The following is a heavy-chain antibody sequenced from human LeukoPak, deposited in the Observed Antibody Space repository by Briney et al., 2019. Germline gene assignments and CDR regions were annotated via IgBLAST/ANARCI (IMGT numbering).Heavy chain of an antibody. CDR1: GPNLREFG. CDR3: AKIADPRRDAYNLGPLDP. D-gene: IGHD5-24*01. Sequence: GGSLRLSCAASGPNLREFGLIWVRQAPGGGLEWVSSIGGSGATTYYADSVKGRFTVSRDNSKNTLYLQMDSLRAEDTAVYYCAKIADPRRDAYNLGPLDPWARGPWSPSPQ. V-gene: IGHV3-23*01. J-gene: IGHJ5*02. CDR2: IGGSGATT.